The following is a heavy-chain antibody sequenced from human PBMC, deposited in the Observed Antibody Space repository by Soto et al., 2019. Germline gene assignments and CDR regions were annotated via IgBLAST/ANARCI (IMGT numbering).Heavy chain of an antibody. V-gene: IGHV4-39*01. D-gene: IGHD6-19*01. CDR3: ARHPTGWPNWFDP. CDR1: GDSITTSYYY. J-gene: IGHJ5*02. CDR2: IHYTGKT. Sequence: QVQLQVSGPGLVKPSETLSLSCTVSGDSITTSYYYWAWIRQPPGKGLEWIATIHYTGKTDYNPSLKSRAVISVDTSKNQFSLRVTSVTAADTAVYYCARHPTGWPNWFDPWGQGTLVTVPS.